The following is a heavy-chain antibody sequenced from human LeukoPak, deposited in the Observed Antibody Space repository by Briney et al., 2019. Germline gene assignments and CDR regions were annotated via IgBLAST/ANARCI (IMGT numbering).Heavy chain of an antibody. CDR1: GFTFSSYA. CDR3: ATYCSGGSCNTYDAFDI. V-gene: IGHV3-7*01. Sequence: GGSLRLSCAASGFTFSSYAMSWVRQAPGKGLEWVANIKQDGSEKYYVDSVKGRLTISRDNAKNSLYLQMNSLRAEDTAVYYCATYCSGGSCNTYDAFDIWGQGTMVTVSS. CDR2: IKQDGSEK. D-gene: IGHD2-15*01. J-gene: IGHJ3*02.